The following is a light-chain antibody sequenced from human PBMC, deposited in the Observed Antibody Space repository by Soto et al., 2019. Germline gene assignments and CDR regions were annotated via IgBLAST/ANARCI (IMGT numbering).Light chain of an antibody. CDR2: DVT. CDR1: SSDVGSYDL. V-gene: IGLV2-23*02. J-gene: IGLJ1*01. CDR3: CSYAGSDTYV. Sequence: QSVLTQPASVSGSPGQSITISCTGTSSDVGSYDLVSWYQQHPGKAPKLVISDVTKRPSGVSNRFSGSKSGNTASLTISGLQAEDEAGYYCCSYAGSDTYVFGTGTKVTVL.